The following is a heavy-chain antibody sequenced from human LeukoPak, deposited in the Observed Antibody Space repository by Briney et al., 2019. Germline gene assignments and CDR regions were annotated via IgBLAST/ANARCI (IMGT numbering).Heavy chain of an antibody. J-gene: IGHJ4*02. CDR2: MNAHSVTT. CDR3: ARGSENNFDSSGPIGF. CDR1: GYRFTSYD. V-gene: IGHV1-8*01. D-gene: IGHD3-22*01. Sequence: GASVKVSCKASGYRFTSYDINWVRQTTGQGLEWMGWMNAHSVTTGYAQKFQGRLTLLRNTSISTAYLELSSLTSEDTAVYYCARGSENNFDSSGPIGFWGQGTLVTVSS.